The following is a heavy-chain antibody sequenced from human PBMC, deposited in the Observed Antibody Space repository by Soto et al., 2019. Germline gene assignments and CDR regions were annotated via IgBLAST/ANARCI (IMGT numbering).Heavy chain of an antibody. J-gene: IGHJ6*02. D-gene: IGHD2-15*01. Sequence: PGGSLRLSCAASGFNFNYYWMHWVRQAPGQGLVWVSHIQNDGSRTTYADSVKGRFTISRDNAKNTLYLQMNSLRAEDTAVYYCAKALGYCSGGSCYPPGYYYGMDVWGQGTTVTVSS. V-gene: IGHV3-74*01. CDR2: IQNDGSRT. CDR3: AKALGYCSGGSCYPPGYYYGMDV. CDR1: GFNFNYYW.